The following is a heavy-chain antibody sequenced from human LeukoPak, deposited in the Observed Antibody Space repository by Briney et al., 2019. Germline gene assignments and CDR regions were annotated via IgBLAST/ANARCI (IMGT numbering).Heavy chain of an antibody. CDR3: ARGATAWVHFDP. Sequence: SETLSLTCTVSGGSISSSYWSWIRQPPGKGLEWIGYIYNRWSTSSNPPLKSRVTISLDPSKNQSSLRLSSVTAADPAVYYCARGATAWVHFDPWGQGTLVTVSS. CDR1: GGSISSSY. D-gene: IGHD1-26*01. V-gene: IGHV4-59*01. J-gene: IGHJ5*02. CDR2: IYNRWST.